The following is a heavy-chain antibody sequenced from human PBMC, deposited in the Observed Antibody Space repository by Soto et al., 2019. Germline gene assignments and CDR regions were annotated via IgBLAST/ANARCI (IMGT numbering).Heavy chain of an antibody. D-gene: IGHD3-9*01. CDR3: ARDRESFEEHYFDS. V-gene: IGHV4-4*07. Sequence: QVQLKESGPGMVKPSETLSLTCSISGGSIGGYYWSWIRQPAGKGLEWIGRFYFTGISNYNPFLKSRVIMSADTAKNQFSLKLTSVTAADTAVYYCARDRESFEEHYFDSWGQGILVTVSS. J-gene: IGHJ4*02. CDR1: GGSIGGYY. CDR2: FYFTGIS.